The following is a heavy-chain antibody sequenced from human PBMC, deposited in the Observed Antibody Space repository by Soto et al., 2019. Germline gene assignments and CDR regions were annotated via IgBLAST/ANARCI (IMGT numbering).Heavy chain of an antibody. CDR2: ISGSGGST. CDR3: ARRSSGWYFDY. J-gene: IGHJ4*02. Sequence: EVQLLESGGGLVQPGGSLRLSCAASGFTFSSYAMNWVRQAPGRGLEWVSVISGSGGSTYYADSVKGRFTISRDNSKNTLYRQMNRVRAEDTAVYYCARRSSGWYFDYWGQGTLVTVSS. CDR1: GFTFSSYA. V-gene: IGHV3-23*01. D-gene: IGHD6-19*01.